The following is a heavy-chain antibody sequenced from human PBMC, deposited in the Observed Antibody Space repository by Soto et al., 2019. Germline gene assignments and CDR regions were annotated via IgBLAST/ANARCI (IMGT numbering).Heavy chain of an antibody. J-gene: IGHJ4*02. D-gene: IGHD3-10*01. Sequence: DSVKVSCKASGYTFTSYAIHWVRQAPGQRLEWMGWINAGNGNTKYSQKFQGRVTMTRDTSTSTVYMELSSLRSEDTAVYYCARAAPTMVRGYFDYWGQGTLVTSPQ. CDR2: INAGNGNT. CDR1: GYTFTSYA. CDR3: ARAAPTMVRGYFDY. V-gene: IGHV1-3*01.